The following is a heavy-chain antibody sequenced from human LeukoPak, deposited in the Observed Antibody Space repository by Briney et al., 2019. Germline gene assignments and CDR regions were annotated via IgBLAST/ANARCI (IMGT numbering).Heavy chain of an antibody. D-gene: IGHD1-26*01. J-gene: IGHJ3*02. Sequence: GGSLRLSCAASGFTFSSYAMSWVRQAPGKGLEWVANIKQDGSEKYYVDSVKGRFTISRDNAKNSLSLQMNSLRAEDTAVYYCARRYLDAFDIWGQGTMVTVSS. CDR3: ARRYLDAFDI. CDR1: GFTFSSYA. CDR2: IKQDGSEK. V-gene: IGHV3-7*01.